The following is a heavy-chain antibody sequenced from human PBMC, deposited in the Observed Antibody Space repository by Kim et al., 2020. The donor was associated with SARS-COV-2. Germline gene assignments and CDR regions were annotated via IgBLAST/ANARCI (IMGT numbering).Heavy chain of an antibody. Sequence: YAQKFQGRVTITADESTSTAYMELSSLRSEDTAVYYCARGYSGSYDAFDIWGQGTMVTVSS. V-gene: IGHV1-69*01. CDR3: ARGYSGSYDAFDI. D-gene: IGHD1-26*01. J-gene: IGHJ3*02.